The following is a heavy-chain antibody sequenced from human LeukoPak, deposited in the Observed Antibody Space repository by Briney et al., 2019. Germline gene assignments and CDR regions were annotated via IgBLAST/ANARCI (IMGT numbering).Heavy chain of an antibody. CDR3: ARDGPYYYDSSGPS. D-gene: IGHD3-22*01. J-gene: IGHJ5*02. Sequence: SETLSLTCTVSGGSISSSSYYWGWIRQSPGKGLEWIGTIYYSGSTYYNPSLKSRVTISVDASKNQFSLKLSSVTAADTAVYYCARDGPYYYDSSGPSWGQGTLVTVSS. V-gene: IGHV4-39*07. CDR2: IYYSGST. CDR1: GGSISSSSYY.